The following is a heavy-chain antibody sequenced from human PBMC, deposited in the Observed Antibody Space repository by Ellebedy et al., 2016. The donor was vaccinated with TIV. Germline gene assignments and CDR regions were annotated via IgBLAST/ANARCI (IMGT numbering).Heavy chain of an antibody. CDR3: ARRGRFDP. V-gene: IGHV1-8*01. CDR2: MNPNSGNT. J-gene: IGHJ5*02. Sequence: ASVKVSXXASRYTFTSYDINWVRQATGQGLEWMGWMNPNSGNTGYAQKFQGRVAMTRNTSINTAYMELSILRSEDTAVYYCARRGRFDPWGQGTLVTVSS. D-gene: IGHD3-16*01. CDR1: RYTFTSYD.